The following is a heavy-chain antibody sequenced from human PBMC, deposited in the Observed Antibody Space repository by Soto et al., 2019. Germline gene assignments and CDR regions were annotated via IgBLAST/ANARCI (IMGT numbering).Heavy chain of an antibody. V-gene: IGHV3-64*01. CDR2: ISSNGGST. Sequence: EVQLVESGGGLVQPGGSLRLSCAASGFTFSSYAMHWVRQAPGKGLEYVSAISSNGGSTYYANSVKGRFTTSRDNSKNTLYLQMGSLRAEDMAVYYCARAEYDYVWGSYRYYFDYWGQGTLVTVSS. D-gene: IGHD3-16*02. J-gene: IGHJ4*02. CDR1: GFTFSSYA. CDR3: ARAEYDYVWGSYRYYFDY.